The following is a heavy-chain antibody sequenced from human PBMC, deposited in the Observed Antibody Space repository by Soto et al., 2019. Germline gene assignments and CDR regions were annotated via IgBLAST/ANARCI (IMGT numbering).Heavy chain of an antibody. CDR2: ISGSGGTT. V-gene: IGHV3-23*01. CDR1: GFTFSNYA. J-gene: IGHJ4*02. D-gene: IGHD4-4*01. Sequence: GGSLRLSCAASGFTFSNYAMHWVRQAPGKGLEWVSGISGSGGTTYYADSVKGRFSISRDNSKNTMYLQMNSLRAEDTAVYYCAKDAFLYTNYVYYFEYWGQGTLVTVSS. CDR3: AKDAFLYTNYVYYFEY.